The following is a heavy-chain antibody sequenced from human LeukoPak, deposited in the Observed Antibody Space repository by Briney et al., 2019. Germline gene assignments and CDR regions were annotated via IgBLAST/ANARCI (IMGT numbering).Heavy chain of an antibody. D-gene: IGHD6-13*01. CDR1: GYRFTTYW. CDR3: ARDRIASTGQIDY. Sequence: GASLKISCQGSGYRFTTYWITWVRQVPGKGLEWMGRIDPSDSYTNYSPSFQGHVTISADKSINTAYLQWSSLKASDIAMYYCARDRIASTGQIDYWGQGTLVTVSS. V-gene: IGHV5-10-1*01. CDR2: IDPSDSYT. J-gene: IGHJ4*02.